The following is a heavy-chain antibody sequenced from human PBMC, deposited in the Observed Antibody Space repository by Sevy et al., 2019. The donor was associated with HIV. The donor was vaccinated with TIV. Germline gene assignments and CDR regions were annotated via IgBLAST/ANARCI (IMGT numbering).Heavy chain of an antibody. V-gene: IGHV3-20*04. CDR3: VRAFSATYSAYFDY. D-gene: IGHD1-26*01. CDR2: IYWNGGST. J-gene: IGHJ4*02. CDR1: GVTTEDYG. Sequence: GGSLRLSCAGSGVTTEDYGMNWVRQVPGKGLEWVSGIYWNGGSTAYADSVKGRFTISRDNAKRSLYLQMNSLRVDETALYYCVRAFSATYSAYFDYWGQGALVTVSS.